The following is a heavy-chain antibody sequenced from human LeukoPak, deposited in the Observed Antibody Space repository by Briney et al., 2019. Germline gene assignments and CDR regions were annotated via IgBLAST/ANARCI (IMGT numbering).Heavy chain of an antibody. V-gene: IGHV3-21*01. Sequence: PGGSLRLSCAASGFTFSSYSMNWVRQAPGKGLEWVSSISSSPSYIYYADSVKGRFTISRDNAKNSLYLQMNSLRAEDTAVYYCARRISNYGDYHYFDYWGQGTLVTVSS. CDR2: ISSSPSYI. J-gene: IGHJ4*02. CDR3: ARRISNYGDYHYFDY. D-gene: IGHD4-17*01. CDR1: GFTFSSYS.